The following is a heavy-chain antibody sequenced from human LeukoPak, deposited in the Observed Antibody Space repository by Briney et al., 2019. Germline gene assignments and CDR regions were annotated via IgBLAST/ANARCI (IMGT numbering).Heavy chain of an antibody. Sequence: PGGSLRLSCAASGFTFSSYAMSWVRQAPGKGLEWVSAISGSGGSTYYADSVKGRFTISRDNSKNTLYLQMNSLRAEDTAVYHCAKGPYRGYSYGAEDYWGQGTLVTVSS. J-gene: IGHJ4*02. V-gene: IGHV3-23*01. CDR1: GFTFSSYA. D-gene: IGHD5-18*01. CDR2: ISGSGGST. CDR3: AKGPYRGYSYGAEDY.